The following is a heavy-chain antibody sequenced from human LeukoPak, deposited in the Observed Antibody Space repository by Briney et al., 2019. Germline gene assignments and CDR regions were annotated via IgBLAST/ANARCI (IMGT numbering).Heavy chain of an antibody. V-gene: IGHV4-4*07. CDR1: GGSISSYY. CDR2: IYTSGST. Sequence: SETLSLTCTVSGGSISSYYWSWIRQPAGKGLEWIGRIYTSGSTNYNPSLKSRVTMSVDTSENQFSLKLSSVTAADTAVYYCAREITDSGYTPFDYWGQGTLVTVSS. J-gene: IGHJ4*02. D-gene: IGHD5-12*01. CDR3: AREITDSGYTPFDY.